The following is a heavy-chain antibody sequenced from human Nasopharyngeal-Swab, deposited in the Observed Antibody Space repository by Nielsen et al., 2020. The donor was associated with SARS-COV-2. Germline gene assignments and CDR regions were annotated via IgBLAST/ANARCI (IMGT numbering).Heavy chain of an antibody. D-gene: IGHD2-21*02. CDR3: ARFSRCDDDCPSDY. V-gene: IGHV3-23*01. CDR1: GFTFSDYA. CDR2: ITSRGDRT. J-gene: IGHJ4*02. Sequence: LKISCTPSGFTFSDYAMNWVRLAPGKGLEWVASITSRGDRTYYGDSVKGRFTIFRENYKNTLYLQLNSLRAEDTARYYCARFSRCDDDCPSDYWGQGTLVTVSS.